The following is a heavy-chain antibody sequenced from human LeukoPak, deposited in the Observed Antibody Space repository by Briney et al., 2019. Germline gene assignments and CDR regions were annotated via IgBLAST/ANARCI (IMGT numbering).Heavy chain of an antibody. Sequence: GESLKISCETSGYSFTTYWIGWVRQRPGTGLEWVGAIYPDDSDTRYSPSFQGQVAISADRSIRTAYLKWNSLKASDTGMYYCARQRGASGTVNSFDPWGQGTLVTVSS. J-gene: IGHJ5*02. V-gene: IGHV5-51*01. CDR1: GYSFTTYW. CDR3: ARQRGASGTVNSFDP. D-gene: IGHD3-10*01. CDR2: IYPDDSDT.